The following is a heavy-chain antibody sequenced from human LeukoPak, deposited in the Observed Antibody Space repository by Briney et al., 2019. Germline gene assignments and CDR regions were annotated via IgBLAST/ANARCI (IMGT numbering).Heavy chain of an antibody. D-gene: IGHD3-10*01. CDR1: GYSFTSYW. Sequence: GESLKISCKGSGYSFTSYWIGWVRQMPGRGLEWMGIIYPGDSDTRYSPSLQGQVTISADKSISTAYLQWSSLKASDTAMYYCARRENYGSGSYFPGNWFDPWGQGTLVTVSS. J-gene: IGHJ5*02. CDR2: IYPGDSDT. CDR3: ARRENYGSGSYFPGNWFDP. V-gene: IGHV5-51*01.